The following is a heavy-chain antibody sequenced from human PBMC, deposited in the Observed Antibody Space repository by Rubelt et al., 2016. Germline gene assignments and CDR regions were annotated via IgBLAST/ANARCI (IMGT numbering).Heavy chain of an antibody. J-gene: IGHJ4*02. CDR2: IYYNGNT. V-gene: IGHV4-61*01. D-gene: IGHD3-10*01. CDR3: ARAYYYGSGSYFPVDY. Sequence: QVQLQESGPGLVKPSETLSLTCTFSGGSVSSGSYYWSWIRQSPGKGLECIGHIYYNGNTKYNPSLQSRVTISIDTSKNQVTLKLSSVTAADTAVYYGARAYYYGSGSYFPVDYWGQGTLVTVSS. CDR1: GGSVSSGSYY.